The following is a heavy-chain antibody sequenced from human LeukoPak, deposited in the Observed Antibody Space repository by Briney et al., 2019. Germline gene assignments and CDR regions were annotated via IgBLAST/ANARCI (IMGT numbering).Heavy chain of an antibody. CDR2: ISWNSGSI. CDR1: GFTFDDYA. V-gene: IGHV3-9*01. CDR3: ATSYCSSTSCYREANYYYYGMDV. D-gene: IGHD2-2*01. Sequence: LPGRSLRLSCAASGFTFDDYAMHWVRQAPGKGLEWVSGISWNSGSIGYADSVKGRFTISRDNAKNSLYLQMNSLRAEDTALYYCATSYCSSTSCYREANYYYYGMDVWGQGTTVTVSS. J-gene: IGHJ6*02.